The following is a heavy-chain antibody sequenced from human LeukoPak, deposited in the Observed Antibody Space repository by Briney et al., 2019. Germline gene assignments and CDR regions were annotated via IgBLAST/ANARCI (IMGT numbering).Heavy chain of an antibody. CDR3: ARRPQYNLSTCSKGGGFDI. V-gene: IGHV1-18*01. J-gene: IGHJ3*02. CDR1: GYTFTGYG. Sequence: ASVKVSCKASGYTFTGYGISWVRQAPGQGLEWMGWISGYNGETNYPQKVQGRITMTIDTFTTTAYMDLRSLRSDYTAVYYCARRPQYNLSTCSKGGGFDIGGQGTMVTVSS. D-gene: IGHD2-2*01. CDR2: ISGYNGET.